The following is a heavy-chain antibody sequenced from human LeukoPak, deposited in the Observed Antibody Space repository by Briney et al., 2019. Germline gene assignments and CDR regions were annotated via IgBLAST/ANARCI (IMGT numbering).Heavy chain of an antibody. CDR2: IKQDGSEK. CDR3: ARDAGYCSGGSCSDLFDY. J-gene: IGHJ4*02. Sequence: GGSLRLSCAASGFTFSSYWMSWVRQAPGKGLEWVANIKQDGSEKYYVDSVEGRFTISRDNAKNSLYLQMNSLRAEDTAVYYCARDAGYCSGGSCSDLFDYWGQGTLVTVSS. V-gene: IGHV3-7*01. CDR1: GFTFSSYW. D-gene: IGHD2-15*01.